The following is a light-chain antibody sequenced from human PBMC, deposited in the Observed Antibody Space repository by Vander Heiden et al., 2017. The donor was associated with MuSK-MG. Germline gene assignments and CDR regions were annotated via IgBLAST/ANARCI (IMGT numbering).Light chain of an antibody. Sequence: EIVMTQSPVTLSVSPGERATLSCRASQTVYNNLAWYHQKPGKAPRLLIYAASTSATDIPARFSGSRSGTEFTLSISSLQSEDVAVYYCQQYSSRPLTFGGGTTVEIK. CDR2: AAS. J-gene: IGKJ4*01. CDR1: QTVYNN. V-gene: IGKV3-15*01. CDR3: QQYSSRPLT.